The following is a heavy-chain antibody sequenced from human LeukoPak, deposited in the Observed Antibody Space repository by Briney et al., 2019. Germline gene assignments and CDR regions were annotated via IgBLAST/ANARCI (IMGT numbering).Heavy chain of an antibody. CDR2: ISSSSSYI. V-gene: IGHV3-21*01. CDR1: GFTFSSYS. J-gene: IGHJ6*03. D-gene: IGHD1-26*01. Sequence: PGGSLRLSCAASGFTFSSYSMNWVRQAPGKGLEWVSSISSSSSYIYYADSVKGRFTISRDNAKNSLYLQMNSLRAEDTAVYYCARAQGRYYYYMDVWGKGTTVTVSS. CDR3: ARAQGRYYYYMDV.